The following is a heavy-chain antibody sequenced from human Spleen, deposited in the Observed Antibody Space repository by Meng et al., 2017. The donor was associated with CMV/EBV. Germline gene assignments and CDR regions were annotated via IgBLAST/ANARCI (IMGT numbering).Heavy chain of an antibody. CDR1: GFNFTSSA. CDR2: ISYDGSGQ. Sequence: GESLKISCAASGFNFTSSAMHWVRQAPGRGLDWMAAISYDGSGQYYADSVKGRFSISRDNSKNTLYLQMSSLRSEDSAVYYCARQEYGFDIWGQGTMVTVSS. CDR3: ARQEYGFDI. J-gene: IGHJ3*02. V-gene: IGHV3-30*04.